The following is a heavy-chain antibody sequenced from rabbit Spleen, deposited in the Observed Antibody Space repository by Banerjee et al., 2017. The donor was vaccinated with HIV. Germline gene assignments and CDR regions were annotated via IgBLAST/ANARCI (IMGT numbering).Heavy chain of an antibody. CDR2: IYAATAKP. CDR3: ARDLVAVIGWNFNL. J-gene: IGHJ4*01. D-gene: IGHD1-1*01. CDR1: GFSFNSGYD. V-gene: IGHV1S40*01. Sequence: QSLEESGGGLVKPGASLTLTCKGSGFSFNSGYDMCWVRQAPGKGLEWIACIYAATAKPVYATWAKGRFTISRTSSTTVTLRMTSLTAADRATYFCARDLVAVIGWNFNLWGPGTLVTVS.